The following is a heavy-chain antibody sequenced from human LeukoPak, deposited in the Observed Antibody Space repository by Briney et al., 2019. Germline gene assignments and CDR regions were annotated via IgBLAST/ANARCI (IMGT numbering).Heavy chain of an antibody. V-gene: IGHV3-48*01. CDR2: ISSSSSTI. D-gene: IGHD3-22*01. Sequence: PGGSLRLSCAASGFTFSSYSMNWVRQAPGKGLEWVSYISSSSSTIYYADSVKGRFTISRDNAKNSLYLQMNSLRAEDTAVYYCARSLVGYYDSSTFDYWGQGTLVTVSS. J-gene: IGHJ4*02. CDR1: GFTFSSYS. CDR3: ARSLVGYYDSSTFDY.